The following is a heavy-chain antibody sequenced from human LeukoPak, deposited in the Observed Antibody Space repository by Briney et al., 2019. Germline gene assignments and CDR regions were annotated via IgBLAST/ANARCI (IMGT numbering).Heavy chain of an antibody. CDR2: TNLHGTAV. CDR1: GLSFRNYW. CDR3: ASAYTYVRLGDH. V-gene: IGHV3-74*01. D-gene: IGHD3-16*01. Sequence: GRSLRLSCAVSGLSFRNYWMHWVRQATGKGLVWVARTNLHGTAVDYADSVKGRFTISRDNAKNTLFLQMNSLRAEDTAVYYCASAYTYVRLGDHWGQGTLVTVSS. J-gene: IGHJ4*02.